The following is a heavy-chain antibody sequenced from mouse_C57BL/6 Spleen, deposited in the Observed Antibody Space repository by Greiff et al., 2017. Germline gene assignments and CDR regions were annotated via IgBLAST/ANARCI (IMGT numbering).Heavy chain of an antibody. CDR1: GYTFTSYW. Sequence: QVQLQQPGAELVKPGASVKLSCKASGYTFTSYWMHWVKQRPGQGLEWIGMIHPNSGSTNYNEKFKSKATLTVDKSSRTAYLQLSSLTSEYSAVDYCARGGYGSSFDYWGQGTTLTVSS. V-gene: IGHV1-64*01. CDR3: ARGGYGSSFDY. J-gene: IGHJ2*01. D-gene: IGHD1-1*01. CDR2: IHPNSGST.